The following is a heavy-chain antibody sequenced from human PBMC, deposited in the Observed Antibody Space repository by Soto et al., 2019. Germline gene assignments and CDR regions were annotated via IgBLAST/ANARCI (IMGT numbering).Heavy chain of an antibody. CDR1: GYSFSNYA. J-gene: IGHJ4*02. CDR2: INADNGNT. CDR3: ASPSYGSGSYY. V-gene: IGHV1-3*01. D-gene: IGHD3-10*01. Sequence: QVQLVQSGAEVKKPGASVKVSCKASGYSFSNYALHWVRQAPGQRLEWMGWINADNGNTKYSQKFQGRVTFTRDTSASTAYMELSSLKSDDTAVYYCASPSYGSGSYYWGQGTLVTVSS.